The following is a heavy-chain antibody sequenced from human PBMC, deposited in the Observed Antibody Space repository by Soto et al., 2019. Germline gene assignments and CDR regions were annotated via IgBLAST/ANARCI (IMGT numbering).Heavy chain of an antibody. V-gene: IGHV1-69*12. D-gene: IGHD3-3*01. J-gene: IGHJ5*01. CDR2: IIPIFGTA. CDR3: ARVITIFGVVENWFDP. CDR1: GGTFSSYA. Sequence: QVQLVQSGAEVKKPGSSVKVSCKTSGGTFSSYAISWVRQAPGQGLEWMGGIIPIFGTANYAQKFQGRVTITADESTSTAYMELSSLRSEDTAVYYCARVITIFGVVENWFDPWGQGTLVTVSS.